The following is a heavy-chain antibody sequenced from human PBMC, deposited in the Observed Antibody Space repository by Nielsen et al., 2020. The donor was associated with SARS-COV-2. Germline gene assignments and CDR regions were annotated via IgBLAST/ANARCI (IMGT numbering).Heavy chain of an antibody. J-gene: IGHJ4*02. CDR2: IKSKTDGGTT. Sequence: WIRQPPGKGLEWVGRIKSKTDGGTTDYAALVKGRFTISRDDSKNTLYLQMNSLKTEDTAVYYCTTDDYYDSSGYSDYWGQGTLVTVSS. CDR3: TTDDYYDSSGYSDY. D-gene: IGHD3-22*01. V-gene: IGHV3-15*01.